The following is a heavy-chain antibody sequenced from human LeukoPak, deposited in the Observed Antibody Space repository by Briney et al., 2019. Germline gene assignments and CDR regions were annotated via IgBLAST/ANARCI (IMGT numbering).Heavy chain of an antibody. CDR2: INSDGSST. CDR1: GFTFSSYW. J-gene: IGHJ4*02. Sequence: GGSLRLSCAASGFTFSSYWMHWVRQAPGKGLVWVSRINSDGSSTSYADSVKGRFTISRDNAKNSLYLQMNSLRAEDTAVYYCARVNSGSYPFDYWGQGTLVTVSS. V-gene: IGHV3-74*01. D-gene: IGHD1-26*01. CDR3: ARVNSGSYPFDY.